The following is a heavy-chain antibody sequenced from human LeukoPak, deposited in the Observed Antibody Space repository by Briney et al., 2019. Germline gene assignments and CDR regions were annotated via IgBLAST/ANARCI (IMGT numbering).Heavy chain of an antibody. V-gene: IGHV3-30-3*01. Sequence: GWSHRLSCVATGFSLIRYAMHWVGQAPGKGLDGEARLSYDVGNKYYATAVKGRVSISRDNSKNTLDLQMSSLRSEHTAVYYCTRGVAVGVAKWFKPCGQGTLWTVSS. CDR3: TRGVAVGVAKWFKP. CDR1: GFSLIRYA. J-gene: IGHJ5*02. CDR2: LSYDVGNK. D-gene: IGHD6-19*01.